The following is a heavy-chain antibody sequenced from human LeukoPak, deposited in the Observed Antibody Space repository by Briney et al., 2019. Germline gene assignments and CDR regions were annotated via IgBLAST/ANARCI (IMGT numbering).Heavy chain of an antibody. D-gene: IGHD6-13*01. V-gene: IGHV3-11*04. J-gene: IGHJ4*02. CDR2: ISSSGSTI. CDR1: GFTFSDYY. CDR3: ASLSSSWYFNY. Sequence: GGSLRLSCAASGFTFSDYYMSWIRQAPGKGLEWVSYISSSGSTIYYADSVKGRFTISTDNAKNSLYPQMNSLRAEDTAVYYCASLSSSWYFNYWGQGTLVTVSS.